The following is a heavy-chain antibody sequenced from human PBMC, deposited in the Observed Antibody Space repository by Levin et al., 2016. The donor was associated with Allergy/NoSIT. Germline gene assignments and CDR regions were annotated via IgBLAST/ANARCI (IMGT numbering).Heavy chain of an antibody. V-gene: IGHV3-23*01. D-gene: IGHD3-16*01. CDR3: AKARGRYYYYYYMDV. J-gene: IGHJ6*03. CDR2: ISGSGGST. Sequence: WIRQPPGKGLEWVSAISGSGGSTYYADSVKGRFTISRDNSKNTLYLQMNSLRAEDTAVYYCAKARGRYYYYYYMDVWGKGTTVTVSS.